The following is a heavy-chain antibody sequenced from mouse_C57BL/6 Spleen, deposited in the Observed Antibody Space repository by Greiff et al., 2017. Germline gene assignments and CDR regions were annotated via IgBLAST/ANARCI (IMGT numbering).Heavy chain of an antibody. Sequence: VQLQESGPELVKPGASVKISCKASGYAFSSSWMNWVKQRPGKGLEWIGRIYPGDGDTNYNGKFKGKATLTADKSSSTAYMQLSSLTSEDSAVYFCARLLRSPYWYFDVWGTGTTVTVSS. D-gene: IGHD1-1*01. CDR3: ARLLRSPYWYFDV. CDR1: GYAFSSSW. J-gene: IGHJ1*03. CDR2: IYPGDGDT. V-gene: IGHV1-82*01.